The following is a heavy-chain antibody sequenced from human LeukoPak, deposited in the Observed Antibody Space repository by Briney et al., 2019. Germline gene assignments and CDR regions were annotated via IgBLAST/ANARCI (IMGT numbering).Heavy chain of an antibody. Sequence: GESLKISCKGSGYRFTSYWIGGVRQMPGKGLEWMGIIYPGDSDTRYSPSFQGQVTISADKSISTAYLQWSSLKASDTAMYYCARHSLKQWLPPGYWGRGTLVTVSS. D-gene: IGHD6-19*01. V-gene: IGHV5-51*01. CDR2: IYPGDSDT. CDR3: ARHSLKQWLPPGY. J-gene: IGHJ4*02. CDR1: GYRFTSYW.